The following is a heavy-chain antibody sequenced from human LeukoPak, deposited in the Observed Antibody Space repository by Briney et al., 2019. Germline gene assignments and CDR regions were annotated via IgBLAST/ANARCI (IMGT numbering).Heavy chain of an antibody. CDR3: ARIRDGYNDAYDL. CDR1: GYTFTSYY. CDR2: INPSGGST. V-gene: IGHV1-46*01. D-gene: IGHD5-24*01. J-gene: IGHJ3*01. Sequence: ASVTVSCKSSGYTFTSYYMHWVRQAPGQGLEWMGIINPSGGSTSYAQKFQGRVTMTRDMSTSTVYMELSSLRSEDTAIYYCARIRDGYNDAYDLWGQGTVVTVPS.